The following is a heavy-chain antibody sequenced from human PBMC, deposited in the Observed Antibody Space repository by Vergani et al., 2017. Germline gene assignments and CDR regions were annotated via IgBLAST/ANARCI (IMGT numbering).Heavy chain of an antibody. D-gene: IGHD3-22*01. J-gene: IGHJ4*02. V-gene: IGHV3-72*01. Sequence: EVQLVESGGGLVQPGGSLRLSCAASGFTFSDHYMDWVRQAPGKGLEWVGRTRNKANSYTTEYAASVKGRFTISRDDSKNSLYLQMNSLKTEDTAVYYCAASQEPYYYDSSGNFDYWGQGTLVTVSS. CDR3: AASQEPYYYDSSGNFDY. CDR1: GFTFSDHY. CDR2: TRNKANSYTT.